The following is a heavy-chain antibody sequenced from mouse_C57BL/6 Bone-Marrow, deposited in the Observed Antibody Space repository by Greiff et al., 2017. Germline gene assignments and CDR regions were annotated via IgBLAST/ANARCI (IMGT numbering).Heavy chain of an antibody. J-gene: IGHJ4*01. CDR2: IYPGDGDT. V-gene: IGHV1-80*01. CDR3: ARVDDYAMDY. CDR1: GYAFSSYW. Sequence: VKLMESGAELVKPGASVKISCKASGYAFSSYWMNWVKQRPGKGLEWIGQIYPGDGDTNYNGKFKGKATLTADKYSSTAYMQLSSLTSEDSAVYFCARVDDYAMDYWGQGTSVTVSS.